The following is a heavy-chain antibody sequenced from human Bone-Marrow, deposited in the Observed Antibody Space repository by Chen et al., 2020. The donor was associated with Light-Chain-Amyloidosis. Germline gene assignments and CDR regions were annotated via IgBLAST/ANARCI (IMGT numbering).Heavy chain of an antibody. Sequence: QLLESGGDLVQPGGSLRLSCVASGFTLSSYTMTWVRQAPGKVLEWVSAIRFSGDDTTFYADSVKDRFTISRDDSTNTLYLHMNILRAEDTAIYYCAKDAWSNGWYPAFWGQGTRVTVSS. V-gene: IGHV3-23*01. J-gene: IGHJ4*02. D-gene: IGHD6-19*01. CDR1: GFTLSSYT. CDR3: AKDAWSNGWYPAF. CDR2: IRFSGDDTT.